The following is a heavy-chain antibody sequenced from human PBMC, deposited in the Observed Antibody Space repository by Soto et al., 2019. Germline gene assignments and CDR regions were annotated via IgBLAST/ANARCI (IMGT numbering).Heavy chain of an antibody. D-gene: IGHD4-17*01. Sequence: ASVKVACKASGYSVTSYAMHGVRQAPGQRLEWMGWISAYNGNTNYAQKLQGRVTMTTDTSTSKAYMELRSLRSDDTAVYYCARDAKVTTTDFDYWGQGPLVSAPQ. J-gene: IGHJ4*02. CDR1: GYSVTSYA. CDR2: ISAYNGNT. V-gene: IGHV1-18*01. CDR3: ARDAKVTTTDFDY.